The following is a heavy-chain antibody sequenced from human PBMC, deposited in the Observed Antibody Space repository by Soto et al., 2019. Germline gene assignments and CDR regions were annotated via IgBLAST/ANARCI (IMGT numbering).Heavy chain of an antibody. CDR1: GFTFSSYA. CDR2: ISGSGGST. V-gene: IGHV3-23*01. D-gene: IGHD3-22*01. CDR3: ATEGIVVVITTYDY. J-gene: IGHJ4*02. Sequence: GGSLRLSCAASGFTFSSYAMSWVRQAPGKGLEWVSAISGSGGSTYYADSVKGRFTISRDNSKNTLYLQMNSLRAEDTAVYYCATEGIVVVITTYDYWGQGTLVTVSS.